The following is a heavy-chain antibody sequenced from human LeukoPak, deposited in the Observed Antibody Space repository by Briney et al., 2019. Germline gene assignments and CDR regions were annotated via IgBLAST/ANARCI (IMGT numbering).Heavy chain of an antibody. CDR3: ARGRRAGARGTRDAFDI. Sequence: PSETLSLTCAVYGGSFSGYYWSWIRQPPGKGLEWIGEINHSGSTNYNPSLKSRVTISVDTSKNQFSLKLSSVTAADTAVYYCARGRRAGARGTRDAFDIWGQGTMVTVSS. D-gene: IGHD1-26*01. CDR1: GGSFSGYY. CDR2: INHSGST. J-gene: IGHJ3*02. V-gene: IGHV4-34*01.